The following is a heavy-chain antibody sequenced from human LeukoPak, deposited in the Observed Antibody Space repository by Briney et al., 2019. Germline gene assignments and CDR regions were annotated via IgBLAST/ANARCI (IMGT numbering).Heavy chain of an antibody. CDR3: ARDRRGRYFDWTDAFDI. CDR2: IYHSGST. J-gene: IGHJ3*02. D-gene: IGHD3-9*01. V-gene: IGHV4-4*02. Sequence: SETLSLTCAVSGGSISSSNWWSWVRQPPGKGLEWIGEIYHSGSTNYNPSLKSRVTISVDTSKNQFSLKLSSVTAADTAVYYCARDRRGRYFDWTDAFDIWGQGTMVTVSS. CDR1: GGSISSSNW.